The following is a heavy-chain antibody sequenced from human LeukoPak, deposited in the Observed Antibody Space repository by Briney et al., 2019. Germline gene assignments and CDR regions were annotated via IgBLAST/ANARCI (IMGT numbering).Heavy chain of an antibody. J-gene: IGHJ4*02. CDR1: GFTFSAYW. CDR2: IETHGGEK. CDR3: ARPGYSGYAFDG. D-gene: IGHD5-12*01. V-gene: IGHV3-7*05. Sequence: GGSLRLSCAASGFTFSAYWMSWVRQAPGKGLEWVANIETHGGEKYYLDSVKGRFGTSRHYAKTSLYRQMNSLRAEDTAVYYCARPGYSGYAFDGWGQGTLVTVSS.